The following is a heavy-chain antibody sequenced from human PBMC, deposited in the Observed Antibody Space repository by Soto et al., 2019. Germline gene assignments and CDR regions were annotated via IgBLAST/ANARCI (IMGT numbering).Heavy chain of an antibody. V-gene: IGHV2-5*01. J-gene: IGHJ4*02. Sequence: QITLKESGPSLVKPTQTLTLTCTFSGFSLSTSGVGVGWIRQPPGKALEWLALIYSNDDKRYSPSLKSRLTVTKDTSKNQVVLTMTNMDPVDTATYYCAHRLPPTAGVYFDYWGQGTLVTVSS. CDR3: AHRLPPTAGVYFDY. CDR2: IYSNDDK. D-gene: IGHD6-13*01. CDR1: GFSLSTSGVG.